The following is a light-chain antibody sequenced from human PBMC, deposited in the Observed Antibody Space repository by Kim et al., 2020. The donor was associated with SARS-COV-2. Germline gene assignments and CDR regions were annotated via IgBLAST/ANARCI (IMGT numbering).Light chain of an antibody. CDR2: EDD. CDR1: SGTFDSSF. CDR3: QSYSTNNLWV. V-gene: IGLV6-57*03. Sequence: KTVAISCTRNSGTFDSSFVQWYRQRPGSAPTTVIYEDDKRPSGVPDRFSGSVDSSSNSASLTISGLETEDEADYYCQSYSTNNLWVFGGGTQLTVL. J-gene: IGLJ3*02.